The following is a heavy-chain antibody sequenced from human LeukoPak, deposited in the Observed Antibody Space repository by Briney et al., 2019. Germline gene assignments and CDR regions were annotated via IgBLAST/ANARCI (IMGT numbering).Heavy chain of an antibody. CDR3: ARVTTGSYYSDH. V-gene: IGHV4-4*07. Sequence: SSETLSLTCTVSGVSISSFYWNWIRQPAGKGLEWIGRIYTMGSTNYNPSLKSRVTMSVDTSKNQLSLKLRSVTAADTAVYYCARVTTGSYYSDHWGQGTLVTVSS. CDR2: IYTMGST. D-gene: IGHD1-26*01. J-gene: IGHJ4*02. CDR1: GVSISSFY.